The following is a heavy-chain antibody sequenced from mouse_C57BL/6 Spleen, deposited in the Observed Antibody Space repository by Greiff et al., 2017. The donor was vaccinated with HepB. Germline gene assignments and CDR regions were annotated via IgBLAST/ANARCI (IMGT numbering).Heavy chain of an antibody. J-gene: IGHJ3*01. CDR1: GYSITSGYY. CDR3: ARDGLYSNYEFAY. V-gene: IGHV3-6*01. CDR2: ISYDGSN. Sequence: EVKLQESGPGLVKPSQSLSLTCSVTGYSITSGYYWNWIRQFPGNKLEWMGYISYDGSNNYNPSLKNRISITRDTSKNQFFLKLNSVTTEDTATYYCARDGLYSNYEFAYWGQGTLVTVSA. D-gene: IGHD2-5*01.